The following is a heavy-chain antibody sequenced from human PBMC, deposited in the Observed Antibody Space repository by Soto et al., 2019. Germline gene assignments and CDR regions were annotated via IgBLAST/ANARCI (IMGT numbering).Heavy chain of an antibody. J-gene: IGHJ4*02. Sequence: VESLKISCKGSGYIFTGYWISCFLQMPVKGLEWMAMILPGDSDTIYNPSFRGQVTMSADTPISTAYLQWSSLKASDTAIYYCAGRDYTGTYSDYFNYWGLGTLVTVSS. CDR1: GYIFTGYW. CDR3: AGRDYTGTYSDYFNY. CDR2: ILPGDSDT. D-gene: IGHD1-26*01. V-gene: IGHV5-51*01.